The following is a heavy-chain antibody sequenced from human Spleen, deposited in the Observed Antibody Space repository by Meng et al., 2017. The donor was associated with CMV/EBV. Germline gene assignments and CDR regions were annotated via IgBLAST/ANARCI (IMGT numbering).Heavy chain of an antibody. J-gene: IGHJ6*02. CDR2: ISSDGSNK. Sequence: SGFPFSNSAMHWVRQAPGKGLEWVALISSDGSNKYYADSVKGRFTISRDSSKNTLYLQMNSLRAEDTAVYYCARDPRGLGDYYGLDVWGQGTTVTVSS. V-gene: IGHV3-30*04. CDR1: GFPFSNSA. D-gene: IGHD3-16*01. CDR3: ARDPRGLGDYYGLDV.